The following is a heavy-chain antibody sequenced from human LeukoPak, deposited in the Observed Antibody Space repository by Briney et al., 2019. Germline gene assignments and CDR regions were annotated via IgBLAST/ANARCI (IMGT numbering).Heavy chain of an antibody. V-gene: IGHV4-39*07. CDR3: ARDRDITSPAKEWLRPIDY. CDR1: GGSISSSSYY. CDR2: IYYSGST. J-gene: IGHJ4*02. Sequence: PSETLSLTCTVSGGSISSSSYYWGWIRQPPGKGLEWIGSIYYSGSTYYNPSLKSRVTISVDTSKNQFSLKLSSVTAADTAVYYCARDRDITSPAKEWLRPIDYWGQGTLVTVSS. D-gene: IGHD5-12*01.